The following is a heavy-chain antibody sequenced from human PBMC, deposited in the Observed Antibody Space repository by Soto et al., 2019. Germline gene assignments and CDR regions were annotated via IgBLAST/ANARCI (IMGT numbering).Heavy chain of an antibody. Sequence: PGGSLRLSCEASGFTFSNYGMHWVRQAPGKGLEWVAVIWYDGSNKYYADSVRGRFTISRDNSKNTLYLQMNSLRGEHTDVYYCARGTDSSSWSRGYWGQVTLDTVSS. CDR3: ARGTDSSSWSRGY. D-gene: IGHD6-13*01. J-gene: IGHJ4*02. CDR1: GFTFSNYG. V-gene: IGHV3-33*01. CDR2: IWYDGSNK.